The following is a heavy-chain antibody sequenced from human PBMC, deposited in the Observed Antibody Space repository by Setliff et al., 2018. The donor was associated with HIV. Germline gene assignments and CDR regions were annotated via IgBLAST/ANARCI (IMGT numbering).Heavy chain of an antibody. Sequence: KPSETLSLTCAVYGGSFSGYYWSWTRKPPGKGLEWIGEIIHSGSTNYNPSLKSRVTVSADTSKNQFSLRLNSVTAADTAVYYCAREERGWSNRGAFDVWGLGTMVTVSS. CDR2: IIHSGST. CDR1: GGSFSGYY. V-gene: IGHV4-34*12. CDR3: AREERGWSNRGAFDV. D-gene: IGHD6-19*01. J-gene: IGHJ3*01.